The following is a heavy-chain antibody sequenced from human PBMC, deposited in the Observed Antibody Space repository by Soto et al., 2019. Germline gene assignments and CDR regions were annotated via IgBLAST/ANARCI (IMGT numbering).Heavy chain of an antibody. CDR3: ARGPHCSGGICYYGLDN. J-gene: IGHJ4*02. CDR1: GYTFTNSD. CDR2: MNPDSGHA. V-gene: IGHV1-8*01. D-gene: IGHD2-15*01. Sequence: ASVKVSCKASGYTFTNSDINWVRQAPGQGLEWMGWMNPDSGHAAYAQKFQGRVTLTTSTSTSTVYMEMRGLGSEDTAVYYCARGPHCSGGICYYGLDNWGQGTLVTVS.